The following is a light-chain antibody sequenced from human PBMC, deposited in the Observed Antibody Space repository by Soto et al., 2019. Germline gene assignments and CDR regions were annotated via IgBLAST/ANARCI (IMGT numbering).Light chain of an antibody. V-gene: IGKV3-20*01. CDR2: GAS. Sequence: EIVMTQSPVTLSVSPGERATLSCRASQNISLSLAWYQQKPGQGPRFLIYGASTRATGIPDRFSGGGSGTDFTLTISRLEPEDFAVYYCQQFASYPLTFGGGTKVDIK. CDR1: QNISLS. J-gene: IGKJ4*01. CDR3: QQFASYPLT.